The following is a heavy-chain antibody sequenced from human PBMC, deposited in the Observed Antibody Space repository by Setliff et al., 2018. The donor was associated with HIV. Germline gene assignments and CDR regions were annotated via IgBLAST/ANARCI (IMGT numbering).Heavy chain of an antibody. D-gene: IGHD4-17*01. CDR2: ISGTGGLT. Sequence: LRLSCAASGFTFSNYAMYWVRQAAGKGLEYVSSISGTGGLTSYADFVKGRFTISRDNFKNTVFLQMDGLRLEDTAVYYCARVTSVTPASYYFDSWGQGTQVTVS. CDR1: GFTFSNYA. V-gene: IGHV3-64*02. J-gene: IGHJ4*02. CDR3: ARVTSVTPASYYFDS.